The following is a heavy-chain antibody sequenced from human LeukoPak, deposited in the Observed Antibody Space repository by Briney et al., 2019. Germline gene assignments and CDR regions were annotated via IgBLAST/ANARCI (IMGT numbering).Heavy chain of an antibody. CDR2: ISYDGSNK. Sequence: GGSLRLSCAASGFTFSDYGMHWVRQAPGKGLEWVAVISYDGSNKYSADSVKGRFTISRDNFKNTLYLQMNSLRAEDTAVYYCAKDEDYGDYVLSYWGQGTLVTVSS. V-gene: IGHV3-30*18. CDR3: AKDEDYGDYVLSY. CDR1: GFTFSDYG. J-gene: IGHJ4*02. D-gene: IGHD4-17*01.